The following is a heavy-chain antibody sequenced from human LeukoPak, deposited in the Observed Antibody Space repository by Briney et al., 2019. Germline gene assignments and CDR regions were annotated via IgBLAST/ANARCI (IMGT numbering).Heavy chain of an antibody. V-gene: IGHV3-66*01. D-gene: IGHD2-21*02. CDR2: IYSGGST. J-gene: IGHJ4*02. Sequence: GGSLRLSCAASGFTVSTNYMTWVRQAPGKGLEWVSVIYSGGSTTYADSVKGRFTISRDNTKNTLYLQMNSLRAEDTAVYYCARDEMTWGQGTLVTVSS. CDR1: GFTVSTNY. CDR3: ARDEMT.